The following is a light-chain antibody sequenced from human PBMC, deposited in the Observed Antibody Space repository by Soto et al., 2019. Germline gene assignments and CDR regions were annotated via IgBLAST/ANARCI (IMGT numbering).Light chain of an antibody. CDR3: SSYTTSRTLD. CDR2: DVT. CDR1: SEVGSYSR. Sequence: QSVLTQPPSVSGSPGHSVTISCTGTSEVGSYSRVSWYQQSPGTSPKLLIYDVTKRPLGVSDRFSGSKSGNTASLTISGLQTDDEADYYCSSYTTSRTLDFGTGTKLTVL. V-gene: IGLV2-18*02. J-gene: IGLJ1*01.